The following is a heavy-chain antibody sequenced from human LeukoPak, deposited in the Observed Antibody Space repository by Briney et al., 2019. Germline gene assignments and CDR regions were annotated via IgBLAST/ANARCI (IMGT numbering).Heavy chain of an antibody. D-gene: IGHD3-22*01. V-gene: IGHV1-2*02. CDR2: INANSGAT. CDR1: GYSFTGYY. J-gene: IGHJ4*02. Sequence: ASVKVSCKASGYSFTGYYIHWVRQAPGQGLVWMGWINANSGATNYAQRFQDRVIMTRDPSINTAYMELNRLRSDDTAMYYCARDQNYYDATSYYGIDYWGQGNLVTVSS. CDR3: ARDQNYYDATSYYGIDY.